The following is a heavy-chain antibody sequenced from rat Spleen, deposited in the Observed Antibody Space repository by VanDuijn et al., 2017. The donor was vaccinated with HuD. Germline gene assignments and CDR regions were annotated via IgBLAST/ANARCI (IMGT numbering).Heavy chain of an antibody. J-gene: IGHJ4*01. D-gene: IGHD1-10*01. CDR3: ARLRNNYGDVMDA. V-gene: IGHV5-7*01. Sequence: EVQLVESGGGLVQPGRSLKLSCAASGFTFSSFPMAWVRQAPKKGLEWVASIIYDGSSTYYRDSVKGRFTISRDNAKSSLYLQMNSLKSEDTATYYCARLRNNYGDVMDAWGQGASVTVSS. CDR1: GFTFSSFP. CDR2: IIYDGSST.